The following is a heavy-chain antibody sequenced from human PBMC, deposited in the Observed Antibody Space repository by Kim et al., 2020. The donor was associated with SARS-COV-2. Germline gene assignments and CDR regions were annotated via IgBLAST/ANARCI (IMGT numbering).Heavy chain of an antibody. CDR3: ARARGSITIFGVAPPGYYYYGMDV. V-gene: IGHV4-31*03. CDR2: IYYSGST. CDR1: GGSISSGGYY. D-gene: IGHD3-3*01. Sequence: SETLSLTCTVSGGSISSGGYYWSWIRQHPGKGREWIGYIYYSGSTYYNPSLKSRVTISVDTSKNQFSLKLSSVTAADTAVYYCARARGSITIFGVAPPGYYYYGMDVWGQGTRVTVS. J-gene: IGHJ6*02.